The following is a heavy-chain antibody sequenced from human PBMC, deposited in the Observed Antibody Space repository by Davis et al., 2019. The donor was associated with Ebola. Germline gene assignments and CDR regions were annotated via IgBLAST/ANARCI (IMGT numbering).Heavy chain of an antibody. CDR1: GYRFTSYY. J-gene: IGHJ3*02. CDR2: INPITGGT. D-gene: IGHD3-22*01. CDR3: AREGGRYYDSRGYVFDI. V-gene: IGHV1-46*01. Sequence: ASVQVSCKASGYRFTSYYMHWVRQAPGQGLEWMGIINPITGGTSYAQNFQVRVNMTRDTSTSTVYMELSSLRSEDTAVYYCAREGGRYYDSRGYVFDIWGQGTMVKVSS.